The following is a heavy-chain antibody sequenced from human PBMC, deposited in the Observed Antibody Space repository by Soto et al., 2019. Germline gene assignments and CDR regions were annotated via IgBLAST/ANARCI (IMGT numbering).Heavy chain of an antibody. CDR1: GGSFSGYY. Sequence: QVQLQQWGAGLLKPSETLSLTCAVYGGSFSGYYWSWIRQPPGKGLEWIGEINHSGSTNYNPSLKSQVTISVDTSKNQFSLKLSSVTAADTAVYYCARGVRDIVVVPAAMIDYWGQGTLVTVSS. CDR2: INHSGST. V-gene: IGHV4-34*01. D-gene: IGHD2-2*01. CDR3: ARGVRDIVVVPAAMIDY. J-gene: IGHJ4*02.